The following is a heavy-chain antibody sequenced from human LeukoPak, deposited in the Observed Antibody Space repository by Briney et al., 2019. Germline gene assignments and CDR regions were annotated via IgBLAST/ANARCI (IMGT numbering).Heavy chain of an antibody. CDR3: ARDRRAAMVYGFDY. Sequence: ASVKVSCKASGFTFTSSAMQWVRQAPGQGLEWMGIINPSGGSTSYAQKFQGRVTMTRDMSTSTVYMELSSLRSEDTAVYYCARDRRAAMVYGFDYWGQGTLVTVSS. CDR1: GFTFTSSA. D-gene: IGHD5-18*01. J-gene: IGHJ4*02. V-gene: IGHV1-46*01. CDR2: INPSGGST.